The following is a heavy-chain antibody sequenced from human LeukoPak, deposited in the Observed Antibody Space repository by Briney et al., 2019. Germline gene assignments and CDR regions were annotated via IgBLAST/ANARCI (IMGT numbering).Heavy chain of an antibody. Sequence: GGSLRLSCAASGFTFSNYNMNWVRQAPGKGLEWVSYINTGSTTIYYADSVKGRFTISRDNAKNSLYLQMNSLRAEDTALYYCARDYYDSSGYYRGGYWGQGTLVTVSS. CDR2: INTGSTTI. V-gene: IGHV3-48*04. CDR1: GFTFSNYN. J-gene: IGHJ4*02. D-gene: IGHD3-22*01. CDR3: ARDYYDSSGYYRGGY.